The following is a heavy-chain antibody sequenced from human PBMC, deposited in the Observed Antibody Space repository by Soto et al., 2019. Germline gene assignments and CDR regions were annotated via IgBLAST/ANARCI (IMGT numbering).Heavy chain of an antibody. Sequence: SVKVSCKASGGRFGNNASSWVRQAPGQGLEWMGVIILPFGTPNYAQTFQGRVTITADESMTTAYMELSGLRSEDTAVYYCPRAPDYSGYFDSWGRRTLVT. J-gene: IGHJ4*02. CDR1: GGRFGNNA. V-gene: IGHV1-69*13. CDR2: IILPFGTP. D-gene: IGHD2-15*01. CDR3: PRAPDYSGYFDS.